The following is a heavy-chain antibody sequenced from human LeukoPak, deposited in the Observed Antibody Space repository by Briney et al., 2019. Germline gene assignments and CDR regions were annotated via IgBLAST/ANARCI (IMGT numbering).Heavy chain of an antibody. CDR1: GCSISSYY. CDR2: IYYSGST. V-gene: IGHV4-59*01. J-gene: IGHJ4*02. D-gene: IGHD6-13*01. CDR3: ARVGKGIAAAGTS. Sequence: PSETLSLTCTVSGCSISSYYRSWIRQPPGKGLEWIGYIYYSGSTNYNPSLKSRVTISVDTSKNQFSLKLSSVTAADTAVYYCARVGKGIAAAGTSWGQGTLVTVSS.